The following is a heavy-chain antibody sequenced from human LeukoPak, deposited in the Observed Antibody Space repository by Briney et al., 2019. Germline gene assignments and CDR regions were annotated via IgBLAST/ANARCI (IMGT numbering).Heavy chain of an antibody. CDR3: ARLRVVWDLDDAFDI. J-gene: IGHJ3*02. CDR1: GFTFSDYY. D-gene: IGHD1-26*01. Sequence: PGGSLRLSCAASGFTFSDYYMSWIRQAPGKGLEWVSYISSSGSTIYYADSVKGRFTISRDNAKNTLYLQMNSLRAEDTALYYCARLRVVWDLDDAFDIWGQGTMVIVSS. V-gene: IGHV3-11*01. CDR2: ISSSGSTI.